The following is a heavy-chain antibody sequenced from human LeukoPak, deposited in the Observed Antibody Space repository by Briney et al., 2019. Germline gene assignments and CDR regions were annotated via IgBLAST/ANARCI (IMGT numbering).Heavy chain of an antibody. J-gene: IGHJ5*02. V-gene: IGHV6-1*01. CDR2: TYYRSKWYN. CDR1: GDSVSSNSAA. Sequence: SPTLSLTFAISGDSVSSNSAAWNWLRQSPSRGLEWLGSTYYRSKWYNDYAVSVKSRITINPDTSKNQFSLQLNSVTPEDTAVYYCARGYYDSSGYIGFDPWGQGTLVTVSS. CDR3: ARGYYDSSGYIGFDP. D-gene: IGHD3-22*01.